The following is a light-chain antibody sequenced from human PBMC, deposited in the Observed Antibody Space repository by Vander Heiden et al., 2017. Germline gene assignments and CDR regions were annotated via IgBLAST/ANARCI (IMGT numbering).Light chain of an antibody. CDR3: QVWDTSGDWGV. Sequence: SYVLTPPPSVSVAPGQTARITCGGNNIGSKSVHWYQQKPGQAPVLLVYDDSDRPSGIPERFSGSNSGNTATLTISRVEAGDEADYYCQVWDTSGDWGVFGGGTKLTVL. CDR1: NIGSKS. J-gene: IGLJ3*02. CDR2: DDS. V-gene: IGLV3-21*02.